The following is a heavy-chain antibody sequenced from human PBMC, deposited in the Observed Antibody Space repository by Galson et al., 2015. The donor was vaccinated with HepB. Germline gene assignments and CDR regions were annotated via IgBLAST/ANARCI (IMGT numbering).Heavy chain of an antibody. J-gene: IGHJ3*02. CDR3: AARAGSSGWYTTAFDI. V-gene: IGHV5-51*03. Sequence: QSGAEVKKPGESLKISCKGSGYSFTTYWIGWVRQMPGKGLEWMGIISPDDSDTKYRPSFQGQVTISADKSISTAYLQWSSLKASDTAMYYCAARAGSSGWYTTAFDIWGQGTMVTVSS. CDR1: GYSFTTYW. CDR2: ISPDDSDT. D-gene: IGHD6-19*01.